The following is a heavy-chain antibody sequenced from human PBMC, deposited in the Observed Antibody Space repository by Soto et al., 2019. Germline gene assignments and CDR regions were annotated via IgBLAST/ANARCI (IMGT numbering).Heavy chain of an antibody. CDR3: AMVDVYVTPSPQDV. D-gene: IGHD3-16*01. Sequence: QVQLVQSGAEVKNPGASVKVSCKASGYTFTRYGIGWARQAPGPGLEWMGWINTYNGNTNYEQNVPGRATLXTXTXXSTAYRELRSPRSIATAIYYCAMVDVYVTPSPQDVWGQGTTVIVSS. V-gene: IGHV1-18*01. CDR2: INTYNGNT. J-gene: IGHJ6*02. CDR1: GYTFTRYG.